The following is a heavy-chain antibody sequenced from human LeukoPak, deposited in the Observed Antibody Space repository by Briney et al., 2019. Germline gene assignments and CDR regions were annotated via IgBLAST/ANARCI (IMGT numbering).Heavy chain of an antibody. J-gene: IGHJ6*02. V-gene: IGHV3-48*01. D-gene: IGHD2-21*02. CDR2: ISSSSSTI. CDR1: GFTFSSYS. CDR3: ARGGDCGGDCYSDGMDV. Sequence: GGSLRLSCAASGFTFSSYSMNWVRQAPGKGLEWVSYISSSSSTIYYADSVKGRFTISRDNAKNSLYLQMNSLRAEDTAVCYCARGGDCGGDCYSDGMDVWGQGTTVTVSS.